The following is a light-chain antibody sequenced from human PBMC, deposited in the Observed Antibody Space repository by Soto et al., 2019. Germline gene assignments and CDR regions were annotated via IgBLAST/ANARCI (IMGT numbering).Light chain of an antibody. CDR3: QQRSNWPIT. Sequence: EIVLTQSPATLSFSPGGRCTVSCRASQSVSSYLAWYQQKPGQAPRLLIYDASNRATGIPARFSGSGSGTDFTLTISSLEPEDFAVYYCQQRSNWPITFGQGTRLEIK. V-gene: IGKV3-11*01. CDR1: QSVSSY. J-gene: IGKJ5*01. CDR2: DAS.